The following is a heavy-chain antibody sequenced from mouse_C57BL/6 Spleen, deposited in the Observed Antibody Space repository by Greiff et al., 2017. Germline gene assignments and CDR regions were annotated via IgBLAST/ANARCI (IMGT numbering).Heavy chain of an antibody. CDR3: ARHEEGVSHYYAMDY. Sequence: VQVVESGAELVKPGASVKLSCKASGYTFTEYTIHWVKERSGQGLEWIGWFYPGSGSIKYNEKFKDKATLTADKSSSTVYMELSRLTSEDSAVYFWARHEEGVSHYYAMDYWGQGTSVTVSS. CDR1: GYTFTEYT. V-gene: IGHV1-62-2*01. CDR2: FYPGSGSI. J-gene: IGHJ4*01.